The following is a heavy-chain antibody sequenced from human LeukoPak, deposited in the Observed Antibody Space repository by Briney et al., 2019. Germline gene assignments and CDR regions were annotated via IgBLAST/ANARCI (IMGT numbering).Heavy chain of an antibody. V-gene: IGHV3-7*01. CDR1: GFTFSDYW. Sequence: PGGSLRLSCTASGFTFSDYWMTWVRQAPGKGPEWVANIKQDGSQRYYVDSVRGRFTISRDNAKNSLFQQMNGLRAEDTAVYYCARRGGSSSRRSPIDYWGQGTLVTVSS. D-gene: IGHD6-6*01. CDR2: IKQDGSQR. J-gene: IGHJ4*02. CDR3: ARRGGSSSRRSPIDY.